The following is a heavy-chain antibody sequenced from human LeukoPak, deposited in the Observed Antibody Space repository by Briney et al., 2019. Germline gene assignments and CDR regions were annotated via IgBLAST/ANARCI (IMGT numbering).Heavy chain of an antibody. CDR1: GYSISSGYY. Sequence: SSETLSLTCTVSGYSISSGYYWGWVRQPPGKGLEWIGSIYHSGSTYYNPSLKSRVIISVDTSKNQFSLKLSSVTAADTAVYYCARGEHGDYVGGVDYWGQGTLVTVSS. V-gene: IGHV4-38-2*02. CDR2: IYHSGST. CDR3: ARGEHGDYVGGVDY. J-gene: IGHJ4*02. D-gene: IGHD4-17*01.